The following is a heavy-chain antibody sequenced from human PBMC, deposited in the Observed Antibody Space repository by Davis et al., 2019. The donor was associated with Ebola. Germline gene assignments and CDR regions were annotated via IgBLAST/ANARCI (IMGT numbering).Heavy chain of an antibody. Sequence: PSETLSLTCTVSGGSISSSSYYWGWIRQPPGKGLEWIGYIYYSGSTYYNPSLKSRVTISVDTSKNQFSLKLSSVTAADTAVYYCARDQKAAAAGDWGQGTLVTVSS. V-gene: IGHV4-31*03. CDR3: ARDQKAAAAGD. D-gene: IGHD6-13*01. CDR1: GGSISSSSYY. CDR2: IYYSGST. J-gene: IGHJ4*02.